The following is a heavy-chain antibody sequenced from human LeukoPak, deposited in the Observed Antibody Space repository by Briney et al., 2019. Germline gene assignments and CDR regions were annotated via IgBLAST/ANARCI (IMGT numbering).Heavy chain of an antibody. D-gene: IGHD3-22*01. CDR2: ISGSGGST. CDR3: AKDVVATTTAYFDY. J-gene: IGHJ4*02. Sequence: GGSLRLSCAASGFTFSSYAMTWVRQAPGKGLEWVSGISGSGGSTYYADSVKGRFTISRDNSKNPLYLQMNSLRAEDTAVYYCAKDVVATTTAYFDYWGQGTLVTVSS. V-gene: IGHV3-23*01. CDR1: GFTFSSYA.